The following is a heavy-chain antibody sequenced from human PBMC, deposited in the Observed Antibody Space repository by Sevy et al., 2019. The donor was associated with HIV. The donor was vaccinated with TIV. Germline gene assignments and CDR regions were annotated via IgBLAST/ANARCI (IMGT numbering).Heavy chain of an antibody. CDR3: ARDLRGGHYYYYYYGMDV. CDR1: GFTFSSYS. V-gene: IGHV3-21*01. D-gene: IGHD2-21*02. J-gene: IGHJ6*02. Sequence: WGSLRLSCAASGFTFSSYSMNWVRQAPGKGLEWVSSISSSSSYIYYADSVKGRFTISRDNAKNSLYLQMNSLRAEDTAVYYCARDLRGGHYYYYYYGMDVWGQGTTVTVSS. CDR2: ISSSSSYI.